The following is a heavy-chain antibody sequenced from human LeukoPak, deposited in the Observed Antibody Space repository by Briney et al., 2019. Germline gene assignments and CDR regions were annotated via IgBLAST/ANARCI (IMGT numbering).Heavy chain of an antibody. Sequence: GGSLRLSCAASGFSFSNYAMGWIRQAPGKGLEWVSAISGSGGSTYYADSVKGRFTISRDNSKNTLYLQMNSLRAEDTAVYYCAKMGGSSSAFFDYWGQGTLVTVSS. CDR1: GFSFSNYA. CDR3: AKMGGSSSAFFDY. V-gene: IGHV3-23*01. D-gene: IGHD6-6*01. J-gene: IGHJ4*02. CDR2: ISGSGGST.